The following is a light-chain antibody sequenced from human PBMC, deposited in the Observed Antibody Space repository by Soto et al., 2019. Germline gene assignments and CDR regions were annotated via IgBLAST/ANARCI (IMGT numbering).Light chain of an antibody. CDR2: EVT. CDR1: SSDVGGYNY. J-gene: IGLJ2*01. CDR3: SSSTSSSTVV. V-gene: IGLV2-14*01. Sequence: QSALTQPASVSGSLGQSITISCTGTSSDVGGYNYVSWYQQHPGKDPKVVIFEVTNRPSGVSSRFSGSKSGNTASLTVSGLQAEDEGDYYCSSSTSSSTVVFGGGTKVTVL.